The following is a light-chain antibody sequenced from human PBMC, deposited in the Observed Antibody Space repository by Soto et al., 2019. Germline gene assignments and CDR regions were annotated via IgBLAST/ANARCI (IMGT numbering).Light chain of an antibody. CDR1: SSDVGSYNL. CDR3: CSYAGNRTVV. Sequence: QSALTQPAFVSGSPGQSITISCTGTSSDVGSYNLVSWYQQHPGKAPKLMIYEVSKRPSGVSNRFSGSKSGNTASLTISGLEAEDEADYYCCSYAGNRTVVFGGGTKVTVL. J-gene: IGLJ3*02. V-gene: IGLV2-23*02. CDR2: EVS.